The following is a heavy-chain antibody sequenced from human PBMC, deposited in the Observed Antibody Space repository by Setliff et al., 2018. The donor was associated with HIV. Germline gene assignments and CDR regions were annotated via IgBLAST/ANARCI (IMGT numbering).Heavy chain of an antibody. CDR3: ASLDGSESPYIYYYYMDV. V-gene: IGHV4-39*01. CDR1: GGSISTSRYY. Sequence: PSETLSLTCTVSGGSISTSRYYWGWIRQPPGKGLEWIGSINYRGNTYYNPSLKSRAAISVDTSKNQISLKLSAVTASDTAVYYYASLDGSESPYIYYYYMDVWGKGTAVTVSS. CDR2: INYRGNT. J-gene: IGHJ6*03. D-gene: IGHD3-10*01.